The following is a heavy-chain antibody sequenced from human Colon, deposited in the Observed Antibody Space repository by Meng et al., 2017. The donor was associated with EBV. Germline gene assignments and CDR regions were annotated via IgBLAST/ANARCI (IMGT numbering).Heavy chain of an antibody. J-gene: IGHJ5*02. Sequence: QLQGRGPGLVKPSVPLSPTCTVSGCSISNSYWSWIRQSPGKGLEWIGYIYYSGSTKYKPSLKSRFTISVDTSKNQFSLKLIYVTAADTAVYYCARGDLLWSSWGQGTLVTVSS. D-gene: IGHD2-21*02. V-gene: IGHV4-59*01. CDR1: GCSISNSY. CDR3: ARGDLLWSS. CDR2: IYYSGST.